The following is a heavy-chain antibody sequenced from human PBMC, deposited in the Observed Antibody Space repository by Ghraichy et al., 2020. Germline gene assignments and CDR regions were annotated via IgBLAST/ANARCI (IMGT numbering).Heavy chain of an antibody. D-gene: IGHD3-22*01. Sequence: SETLSLTCTVSGGSITSYYWSWIRQPAGKGLEWIGRLYPSGITNYNPSLKSRVAMSVDTSRNPISLKLSSVTAADTAMYYCARDPGYYFDSTGYRDFRGQWTLVTVSS. CDR2: LYPSGIT. J-gene: IGHJ4*02. CDR1: GGSITSYY. CDR3: ARDPGYYFDSTGYRDF. V-gene: IGHV4-4*07.